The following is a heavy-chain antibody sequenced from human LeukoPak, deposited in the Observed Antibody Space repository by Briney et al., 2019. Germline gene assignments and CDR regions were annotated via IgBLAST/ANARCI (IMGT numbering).Heavy chain of an antibody. D-gene: IGHD6-19*01. Sequence: TSETPSLTCTVSDGSISSYYWSWIRQPAGKGLEWIGRLYTSGSTNYNPSLKSRVTMSVDTSKNQFSLKLSSVTAADTAVYYCACSSSGWFWNYWGQGTLVTVSS. CDR3: ACSSSGWFWNY. CDR2: LYTSGST. CDR1: DGSISSYY. V-gene: IGHV4-4*07. J-gene: IGHJ4*02.